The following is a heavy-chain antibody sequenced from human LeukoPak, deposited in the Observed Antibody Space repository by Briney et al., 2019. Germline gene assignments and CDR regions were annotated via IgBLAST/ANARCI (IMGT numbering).Heavy chain of an antibody. V-gene: IGHV1-18*01. CDR1: GGTFSSYA. J-gene: IGHJ6*02. CDR3: ARDSGYYGMDV. D-gene: IGHD6-25*01. Sequence: GASVKVSCKASGGTFSSYAISWVRQAHGQGLEWMGWISAYNGNTNYAQKLQGRVTMTTDTSTSTAYMELRSLRSDDTAVYYCARDSGYYGMDVWGQGTTVTVSS. CDR2: ISAYNGNT.